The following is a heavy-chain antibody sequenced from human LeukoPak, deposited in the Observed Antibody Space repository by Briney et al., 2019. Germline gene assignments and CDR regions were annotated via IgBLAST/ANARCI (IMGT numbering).Heavy chain of an antibody. CDR1: GFTFSSYA. J-gene: IGHJ4*02. D-gene: IGHD6-19*01. V-gene: IGHV3-23*01. Sequence: GGSLRLSCAASGFTFSSYAVSWVRQAPGRGLEWVSAISGSGGSTYYADSVKGRFTISRDNSKNTLCLQMNSLRAEDTAVYYCVSPKYSSAWFFDYWGQGTLVTVSS. CDR2: ISGSGGST. CDR3: VSPKYSSAWFFDY.